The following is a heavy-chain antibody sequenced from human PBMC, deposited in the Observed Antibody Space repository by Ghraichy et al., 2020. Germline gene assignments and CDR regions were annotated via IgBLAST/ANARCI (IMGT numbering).Heavy chain of an antibody. J-gene: IGHJ4*02. CDR2: INWNGGST. D-gene: IGHD3-22*01. V-gene: IGHV3-20*01. CDR1: GFTFDDYG. Sequence: GGSLRLSCAASGFTFDDYGMSWVRQAPGKGLEWVSGINWNGGSTGYADSVKGRFTISRDNAKNSLYLQMNSLRAEDTALYHCVRDGSIYYDSSGYLREDYFDYWGQGTLVTVSS. CDR3: VRDGSIYYDSSGYLREDYFDY.